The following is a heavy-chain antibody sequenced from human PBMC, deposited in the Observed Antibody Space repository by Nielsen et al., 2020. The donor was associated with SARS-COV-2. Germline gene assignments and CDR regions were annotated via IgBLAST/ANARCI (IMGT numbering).Heavy chain of an antibody. CDR1: GDSISSYY. V-gene: IGHV4-59*12. D-gene: IGHD1-14*01. CDR3: ARGRNENDYMDV. CDR2: IYYSGST. J-gene: IGHJ6*03. Sequence: SETLSLTCIVSGDSISSYYRSWIRQPPGKGLEWIGYIYYSGSTNYNPSLKSRVTISVDTSKNQFSLKLSSVTAADTAVYYCARGRNENDYMDVWGSGTTVTMSS.